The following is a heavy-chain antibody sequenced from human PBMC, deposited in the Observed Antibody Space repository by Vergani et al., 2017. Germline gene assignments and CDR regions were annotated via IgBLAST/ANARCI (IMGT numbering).Heavy chain of an antibody. V-gene: IGHV4-4*02. CDR3: ARDGGDWCTNGVCSTMTWYYYYMDV. D-gene: IGHD2-8*01. CDR2: IYHSGST. Sequence: QVQLQESGPGLVKPSGTLSLPCAVPGGPISSSNWWIWVRQPPGRGLEWLGEIYHSGSTNYNPPLKSRVPISVDKSKNQFSLKLSSVTAADTAVYYCARDGGDWCTNGVCSTMTWYYYYMDVWGKGTTVTVSS. CDR1: GGPISSSNW. J-gene: IGHJ6*03.